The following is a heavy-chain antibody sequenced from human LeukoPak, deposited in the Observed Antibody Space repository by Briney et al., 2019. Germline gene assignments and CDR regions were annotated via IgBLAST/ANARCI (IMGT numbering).Heavy chain of an antibody. CDR1: GGSISSGGYY. D-gene: IGHD3-9*01. J-gene: IGHJ4*02. CDR3: ASWTENANDILTNDY. CDR2: IYYSGST. Sequence: SETLSLTCTVSGGSISSGGYYWSWIRQHPGKGLEWIGYIYYSGSTYYNPSLKSRVTISVDTSKNQFSLKLSSVTAADTAVYYCASWTENANDILTNDYWGQGTLVTVSS. V-gene: IGHV4-31*03.